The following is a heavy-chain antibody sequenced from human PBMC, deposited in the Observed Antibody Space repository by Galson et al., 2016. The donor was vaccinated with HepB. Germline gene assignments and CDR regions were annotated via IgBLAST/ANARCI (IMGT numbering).Heavy chain of an antibody. D-gene: IGHD3-10*01. CDR3: AKDLTTVYYGSGSYHNEPFDY. CDR1: GFTFSSPG. J-gene: IGHJ4*02. CDR2: ISYDGDKK. Sequence: SLRLSCAAAGFTFSSPGMHWGRQAPGKGWEWVAVISYDGDKKYYADYVKGRFTISRDNSKNTLYLQMISLRAEDSALYYCAKDLTTVYYGSGSYHNEPFDYWGQGTLVTVAS. V-gene: IGHV3-30*18.